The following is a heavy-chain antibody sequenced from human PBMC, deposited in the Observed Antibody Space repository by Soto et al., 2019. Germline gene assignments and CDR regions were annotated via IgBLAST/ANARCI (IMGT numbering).Heavy chain of an antibody. Sequence: SETLSLTCTVSGGSISSYYWSWLRQPPGKGLEWIGYIYYSGSTNYNPSLKSRVTISVDTSKNQFSLKLSSVTAADTAVYYCARGDTLLWFGEKVYYGMDVWGQGTTVTVS. CDR1: GGSISSYY. D-gene: IGHD3-10*01. V-gene: IGHV4-59*01. J-gene: IGHJ6*02. CDR2: IYYSGST. CDR3: ARGDTLLWFGEKVYYGMDV.